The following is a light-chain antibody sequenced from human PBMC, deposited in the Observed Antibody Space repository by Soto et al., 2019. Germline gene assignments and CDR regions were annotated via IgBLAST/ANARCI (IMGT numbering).Light chain of an antibody. J-gene: IGKJ1*01. CDR1: QGISSY. CDR3: QQYDSPGT. V-gene: IGKV1-8*01. CDR2: AAS. Sequence: AIRMTQSPSSFSASTGDRVTITCRASQGISSYLAWYQQKPGKAPKLLIYAASTLQSGVPSRFSGSGSGTDFTLTISCLQSEDFATYYCQQYDSPGTFGQGTKVEIK.